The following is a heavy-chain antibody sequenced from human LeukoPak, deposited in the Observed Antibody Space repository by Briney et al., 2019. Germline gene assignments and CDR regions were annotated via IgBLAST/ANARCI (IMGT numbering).Heavy chain of an antibody. J-gene: IGHJ3*02. Sequence: GASVKVSCKASGGTFSGYAISWVRQAPGQGLEWMGGIIPIFGTANYAQKFQGRVTITADESTSTAYMELSSLRSEDTAVYYCTRGSGYVSAFDIWGQGTMVTVSS. CDR1: GGTFSGYA. CDR3: TRGSGYVSAFDI. CDR2: IIPIFGTA. D-gene: IGHD3-10*01. V-gene: IGHV1-69*13.